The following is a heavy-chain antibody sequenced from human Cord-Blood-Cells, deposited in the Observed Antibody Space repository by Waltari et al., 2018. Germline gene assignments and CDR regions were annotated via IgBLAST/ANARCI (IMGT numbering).Heavy chain of an antibody. CDR2: SIPLFGTA. V-gene: IGHV1-69*01. J-gene: IGHJ5*02. Sequence: QVQLVQSGAEVKKPGSSVKVSCKASGGTFSSYAISWVRQAPGQGLGWMGGSIPLFGTANYAPKFQGRVTITADESTSTAYMELSSLRSEDTAVYYCARTGRGYCSGGSCYNWFDPWGQGTLVTVSS. CDR1: GGTFSSYA. D-gene: IGHD2-15*01. CDR3: ARTGRGYCSGGSCYNWFDP.